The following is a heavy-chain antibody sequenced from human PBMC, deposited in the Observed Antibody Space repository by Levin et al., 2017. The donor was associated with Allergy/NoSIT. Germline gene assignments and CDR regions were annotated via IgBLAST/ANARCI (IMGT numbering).Heavy chain of an antibody. Sequence: SETLSLTCAVSGDSITRNTWWNWVRQPPGKGLEWIGEIFHNGGTNYNPSLKSRVTFSVDESRNQVSLTLSSVTAADTAVYYCAGSNGVYKFDYWGQGTLVTVSS. CDR3: AGSNGVYKFDY. V-gene: IGHV4-4*02. CDR1: GDSITRNTW. D-gene: IGHD1-1*01. J-gene: IGHJ4*02. CDR2: IFHNGGT.